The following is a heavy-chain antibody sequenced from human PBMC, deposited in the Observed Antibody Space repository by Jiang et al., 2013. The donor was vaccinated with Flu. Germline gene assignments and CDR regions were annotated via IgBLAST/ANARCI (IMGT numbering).Heavy chain of an antibody. CDR1: GYTFTSYA. CDR2: INAGNGNT. J-gene: IGHJ4*02. CDR3: ARDIVSENYYGSGSYFDY. V-gene: IGHV1-3*01. Sequence: GAEVKKPGASVKVSCKASGYTFTSYAMHWVRQAPGQRLEWMGWINAGNGNTKYSQKFQGRVTITRDTSASTAYMELSSLRSEDTAVYYCARDIVSENYYGSGSYFDYWGQGTLVTVSS. D-gene: IGHD3-10*01.